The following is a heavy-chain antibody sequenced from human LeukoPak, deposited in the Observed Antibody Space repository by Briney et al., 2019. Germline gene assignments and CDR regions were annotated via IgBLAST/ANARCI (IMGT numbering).Heavy chain of an antibody. V-gene: IGHV4-61*08. Sequence: PSETLSLTCTVSGGSISSGGYYWSWIRQPPGKGLEWIGYIYYSGSTNYNPSLKSRVTISVDTSKNQFSLKLSSVTAADTAVYYCARDQRPYYYDSSGYYYDGGGNAFDIWGQGTMVTVSS. CDR1: GGSISSGGYY. J-gene: IGHJ3*02. D-gene: IGHD3-22*01. CDR3: ARDQRPYYYDSSGYYYDGGGNAFDI. CDR2: IYYSGST.